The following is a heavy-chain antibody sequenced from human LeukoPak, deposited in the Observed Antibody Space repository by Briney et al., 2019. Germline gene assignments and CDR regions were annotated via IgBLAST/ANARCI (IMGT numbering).Heavy chain of an antibody. CDR1: GGSINNYY. CDR2: IHYSGST. V-gene: IGHV4-59*01. D-gene: IGHD6-13*01. CDR3: ARQVYSSSWSYYFEY. Sequence: SETLSLTCSVSGGSINNYYWSWIRQPPGRGLEWIGSIHYSGSTSYNSSLKSRVTISIDTSKNQFSLKLSSVTPADTAVYYCARQVYSSSWSYYFEYWGQGFLVTVSS. J-gene: IGHJ4*02.